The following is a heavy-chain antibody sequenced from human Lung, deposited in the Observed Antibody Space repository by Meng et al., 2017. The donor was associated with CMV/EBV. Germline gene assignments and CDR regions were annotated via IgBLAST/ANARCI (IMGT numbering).Heavy chain of an antibody. CDR2: VSSSYAV. V-gene: IGHV3-69-1*01. CDR3: ARVLLEARGWYYQGMDV. CDR1: GFRHRDYH. Sequence: GAFLKTXRASSGFRHRDYHMTWIRQAPRKGLEWVSYVSSSYAVDYADPLKGRFTISRDNAKKSVHLQMNSLRAEDTAVYYCARVLLEARGWYYQGMDVWGQGTTVTVSS. D-gene: IGHD6-19*01. J-gene: IGHJ6*02.